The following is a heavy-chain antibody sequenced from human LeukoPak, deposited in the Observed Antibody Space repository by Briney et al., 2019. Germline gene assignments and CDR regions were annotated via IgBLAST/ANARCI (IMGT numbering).Heavy chain of an antibody. J-gene: IGHJ4*02. Sequence: GGSLRLSCAASGFTFDDYAMHWVRQAPGKGLEWVSGISWNSGSIGYADSVKGRFTISRDNAKNSLYLQMNSLRAEDTAVYYCARAGASGSHMSGWGQGTLVTVSS. CDR1: GFTFDDYA. V-gene: IGHV3-9*01. D-gene: IGHD1-26*01. CDR3: ARAGASGSHMSG. CDR2: ISWNSGSI.